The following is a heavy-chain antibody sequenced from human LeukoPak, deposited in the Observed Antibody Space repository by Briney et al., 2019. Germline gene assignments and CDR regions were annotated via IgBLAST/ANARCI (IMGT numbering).Heavy chain of an antibody. Sequence: SETLSLTFTVSGGSIRNYYWGWIRQPPGKGLEWIGYIYYSGSTNYNPSLNSRVTISVDTSKNQFSLKLSSVTAADTAVYYCARSQRISGGIYYYYYMDVWGKGTTVTVSS. V-gene: IGHV4-59*12. J-gene: IGHJ6*03. D-gene: IGHD3-10*01. CDR2: IYYSGST. CDR3: ARSQRISGGIYYYYYMDV. CDR1: GGSIRNYY.